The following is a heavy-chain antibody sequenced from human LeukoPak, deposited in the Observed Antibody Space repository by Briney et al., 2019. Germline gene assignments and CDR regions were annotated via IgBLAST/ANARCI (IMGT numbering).Heavy chain of an antibody. CDR2: INHSGST. CDR1: GGSFSGYY. V-gene: IGHV4-34*01. J-gene: IGHJ4*02. D-gene: IGHD5-12*01. CDR3: ARGGIVATIYFDY. Sequence: SETLSLTCAVYGGSFSGYYWSWIRQPPGKGLVWIGEINHSGSTNYNPSLKSRVTISVDTSKNQFSLKLSSVTAADTAVYYCARGGIVATIYFDYWGQGTLVTVSS.